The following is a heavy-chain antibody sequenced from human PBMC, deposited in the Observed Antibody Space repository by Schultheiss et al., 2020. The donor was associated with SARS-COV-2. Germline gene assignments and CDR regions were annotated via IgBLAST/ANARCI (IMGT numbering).Heavy chain of an antibody. CDR3: ARQKGGIAAAGTRTLGYFDY. CDR1: GFTFSSYA. CDR2: ISSSGSTI. Sequence: GGSLRLSCAASGFTFSSYAMSWVRQAPGKGLEWVSYISSSGSTIYYADSVKGRFTISRDNSKNTLYLQMNSLRAEDTAVYYCARQKGGIAAAGTRTLGYFDYWGQGTLVTVSS. D-gene: IGHD6-13*01. V-gene: IGHV3-23*01. J-gene: IGHJ4*02.